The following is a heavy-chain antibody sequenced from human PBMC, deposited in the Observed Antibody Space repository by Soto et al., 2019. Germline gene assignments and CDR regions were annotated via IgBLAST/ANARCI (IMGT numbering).Heavy chain of an antibody. CDR3: ARDTSAGGNSHYYYGMDV. Sequence: PGGSLRLSCAASGFTFSSYSMNWVRQAPGKGLEWVSSISSSSSYIYYADSVKGRFTISRDNAKNSLYLQMNSLRAEDTAVYYCARDTSAGGNSHYYYGMDVWGQGTTVTVSS. V-gene: IGHV3-21*01. J-gene: IGHJ6*02. CDR2: ISSSSSYI. D-gene: IGHD2-21*02. CDR1: GFTFSSYS.